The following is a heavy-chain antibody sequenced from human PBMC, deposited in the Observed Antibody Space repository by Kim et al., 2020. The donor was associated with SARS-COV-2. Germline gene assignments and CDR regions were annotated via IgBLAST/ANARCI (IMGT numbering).Heavy chain of an antibody. J-gene: IGHJ4*02. CDR2: ISYDGSNK. V-gene: IGHV3-30*04. Sequence: GGSLRLSCAASGFTFSSYAMHWVRQAPGKGLEWVAVISYDGSNKYYADSVKGRFTISRDNSKNTLYLQMNSLRAEDTAVYYCARDLEEGAYGGYIGGDYWGQGTLVTVSS. CDR3: ARDLEEGAYGGYIGGDY. D-gene: IGHD5-12*01. CDR1: GFTFSSYA.